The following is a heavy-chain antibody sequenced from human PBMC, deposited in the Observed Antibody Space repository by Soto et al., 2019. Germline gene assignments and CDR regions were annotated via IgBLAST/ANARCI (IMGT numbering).Heavy chain of an antibody. CDR2: INHSGST. Sequence: SETLSLTCAVYGGSFSGYYWSWIRQPPGKGLEWIGEINHSGSTNYNPSLKSRVTISVGTSKNQFSLKLSSVTAADTAVYYCAGYYDRNDAFDIWGQGTMVT. CDR3: AGYYDRNDAFDI. J-gene: IGHJ3*02. CDR1: GGSFSGYY. D-gene: IGHD3-22*01. V-gene: IGHV4-34*01.